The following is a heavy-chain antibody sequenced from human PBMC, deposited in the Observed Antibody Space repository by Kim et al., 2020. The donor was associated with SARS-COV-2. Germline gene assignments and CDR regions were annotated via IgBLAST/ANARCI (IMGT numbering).Heavy chain of an antibody. CDR3: AKGQVTCKRPYSSTSCYIRSLGAFDI. D-gene: IGHD2-2*02. V-gene: IGHV3-30*18. J-gene: IGHJ3*02. CDR2: ISYDGSNK. CDR1: GFTFSSYG. Sequence: GGSLRLSCAASGFTFSSYGMHWVRQAPGKGLEWVAVISYDGSNKYYADSVKGRFTISRDNSKNTLYLQMNSLRAEDTAVYYCAKGQVTCKRPYSSTSCYIRSLGAFDIWGQGTMVTVSS.